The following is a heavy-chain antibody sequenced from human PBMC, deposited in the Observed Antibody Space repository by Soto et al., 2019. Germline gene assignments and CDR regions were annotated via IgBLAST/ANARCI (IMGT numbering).Heavy chain of an antibody. CDR1: GYTFSSYW. J-gene: IGHJ4*02. V-gene: IGHV3-74*01. CDR3: ARVMANLPWYFGY. D-gene: IGHD2-8*01. Sequence: VQLVESGGGLVQPGGSLRLSCAASGYTFSSYWMHWVRQAPGKGLVWVSRGNGDGSSTSYADPVKGRFTISRDNAKNTVHLQMDSLRAEDTAVYYCARVMANLPWYFGYWGQGTLVTVSS. CDR2: GNGDGSST.